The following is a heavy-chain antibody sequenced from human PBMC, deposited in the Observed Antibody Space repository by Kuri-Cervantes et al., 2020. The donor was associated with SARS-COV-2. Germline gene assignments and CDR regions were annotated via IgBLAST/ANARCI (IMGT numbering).Heavy chain of an antibody. CDR2: ISGGGYST. J-gene: IGHJ4*02. V-gene: IGHV3-23*01. D-gene: IGHD6-13*01. Sequence: GESLKISCAASGYSFSSFALSWVRQAPGKGLEWVSSISGGGYSTYYADSVKGRFTISRDTSQKTLYLQMNSLRADDMALYYCAKSGLYTSNWNLFDHWGQGTLVTVSS. CDR1: GYSFSSFA. CDR3: AKSGLYTSNWNLFDH.